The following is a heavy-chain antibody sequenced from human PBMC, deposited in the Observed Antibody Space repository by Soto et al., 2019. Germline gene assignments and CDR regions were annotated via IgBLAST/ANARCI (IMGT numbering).Heavy chain of an antibody. CDR1: GFTFSNAW. CDR2: IKSKTDGGTT. Sequence: GGSLRLSCAASGFTFSNAWMSWVRQAPGKGLEWVGRIKSKTDGGTTDYAAPVKGRFTISRDDSKNTLYLQMNSLKTEDTAVYYCTTDGLGCSSTSCYTTGGYYYYGMDVWGQGTTVTVSS. D-gene: IGHD2-2*02. J-gene: IGHJ6*02. CDR3: TTDGLGCSSTSCYTTGGYYYYGMDV. V-gene: IGHV3-15*01.